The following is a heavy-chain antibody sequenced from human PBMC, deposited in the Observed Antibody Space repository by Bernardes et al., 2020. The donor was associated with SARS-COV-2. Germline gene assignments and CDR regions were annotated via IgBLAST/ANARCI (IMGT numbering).Heavy chain of an antibody. CDR3: ARHLGGYSGYDHLYYFDY. V-gene: IGHV4-59*08. J-gene: IGHJ4*02. CDR2: IYYSART. CDR1: GGSISNYY. D-gene: IGHD5-12*01. Sequence: SETLSLTCSVSGGSISNYYWSWIRQPPGKGLERIGYIYYSARTNYNPSLKRRVTISGDTSKNQLSLKLSSVTAADTAVYYCARHLGGYSGYDHLYYFDYWGQGTLVTVSS.